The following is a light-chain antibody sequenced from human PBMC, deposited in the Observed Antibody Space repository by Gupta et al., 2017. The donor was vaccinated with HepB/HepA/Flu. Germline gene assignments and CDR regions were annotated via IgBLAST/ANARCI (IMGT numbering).Light chain of an antibody. Sequence: QSVLTQPPSASGPPGQRVTISCSGSSSNIGRNTVNWYQQLPGTGPKRLIDRNNQRPSGVPDRFSGSKSGTSASLAISGLQAEDEADYYCAAWDDSLNGRVFGGGTKLTVL. CDR3: AAWDDSLNGRV. V-gene: IGLV1-44*01. CDR1: SSNIGRNT. CDR2: RNN. J-gene: IGLJ3*02.